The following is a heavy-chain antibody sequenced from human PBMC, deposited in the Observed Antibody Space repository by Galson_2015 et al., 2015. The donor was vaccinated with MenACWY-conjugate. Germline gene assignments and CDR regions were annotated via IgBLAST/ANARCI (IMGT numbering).Heavy chain of an antibody. D-gene: IGHD6-19*01. V-gene: IGHV4-59*01. CDR1: GASISTDY. CDR3: ARWVAVKMIEY. J-gene: IGHJ4*02. Sequence: SETLSLTCSVSGASISTDYWSWIRQPPGKGLEWIGYIHHSGSTKYNPSLKTRITMSLDTSENQFSLKLSSVTAADTAVYYCARWVAVKMIEYCGQGTLVTVSS. CDR2: IHHSGST.